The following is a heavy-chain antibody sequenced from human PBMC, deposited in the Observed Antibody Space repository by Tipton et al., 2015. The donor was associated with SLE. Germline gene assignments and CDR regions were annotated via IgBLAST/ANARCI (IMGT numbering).Heavy chain of an antibody. CDR2: IDHSGVT. J-gene: IGHJ2*01. D-gene: IGHD6-13*01. CDR1: GRSFIGSH. Sequence: GLVKPSETLSLTCAVYGRSFIGSHWTWIRQPPGKGLEWIGDIDHSGVTHYNPSLKSRVTISRDTSGNHFSLNLNSVTAADTAVYYCARAEFSSNWYMYWHFDLWGRGTLVTVSS. CDR3: ARAEFSSNWYMYWHFDL. V-gene: IGHV4-34*01.